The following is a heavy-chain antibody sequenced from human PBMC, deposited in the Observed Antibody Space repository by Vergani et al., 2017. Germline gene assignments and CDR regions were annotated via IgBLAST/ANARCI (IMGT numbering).Heavy chain of an antibody. CDR3: ARVAPSNSEVTPTAFDV. V-gene: IGHV1-18*01. CDR2: IRPYTGHT. Sequence: QVQLVQSGAELKKPGASVSVSCKGSSHTFQTYGISWVRKAPGKGLEWMAWIRPYTGHTINAQKFQDRVTMTADTSTNTAYMELRSLRSDDTAVYFCARVAPSNSEVTPTAFDVWGQGTMVTVSS. D-gene: IGHD1-1*01. CDR1: SHTFQTYG. J-gene: IGHJ3*01.